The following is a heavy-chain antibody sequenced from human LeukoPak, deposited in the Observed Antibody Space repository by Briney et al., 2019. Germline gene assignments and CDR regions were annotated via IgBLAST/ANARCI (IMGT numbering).Heavy chain of an antibody. V-gene: IGHV4-34*01. CDR3: ARSRIMYGSRTSVDY. Sequence: SETLSLTCAVYGGSFSGYYWSWIRQPPGKGLEWIWEINHSGSINYNPSLKSRVTISVDTSKNQCSLKLTSLTAADTAVYYCARSRIMYGSRTSVDYWGQGTLVTVSS. CDR1: GGSFSGYY. D-gene: IGHD3-10*01. J-gene: IGHJ4*02. CDR2: INHSGSI.